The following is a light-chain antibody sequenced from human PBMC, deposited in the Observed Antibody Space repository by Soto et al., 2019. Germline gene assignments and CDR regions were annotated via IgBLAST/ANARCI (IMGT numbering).Light chain of an antibody. CDR3: QKYDSAPT. CDR1: QGIRNG. Sequence: DIQMTQSPSSLSASVGDRVTITCRAGQGIRNGLAWYQQKPGKVPKLLIYRASTLQSGVPSRFSGSVSGTDFTLTISSLQPEDVATYYCQKYDSAPTFGQGTKVEI. V-gene: IGKV1-27*01. J-gene: IGKJ1*01. CDR2: RAS.